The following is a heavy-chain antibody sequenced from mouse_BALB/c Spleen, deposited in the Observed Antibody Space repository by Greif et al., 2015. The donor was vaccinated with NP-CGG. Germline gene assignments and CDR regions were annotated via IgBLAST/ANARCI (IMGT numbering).Heavy chain of an antibody. CDR3: ARGYYYFDY. D-gene: IGHD2-12*01. V-gene: IGHV5-4*02. CDR2: ISDGGSYT. CDR1: GFTFSDYY. Sequence: EVRLMESGGGLVKPGGSLKLSCAASGFTFSDYYMYWVRQTPEKRLEWVATISDGGSYTYYPDSVKGRFTISRDNAKNNLYLQMSSLKSEDTAMYYCARGYYYFDYWGQGTTLTVSS. J-gene: IGHJ2*01.